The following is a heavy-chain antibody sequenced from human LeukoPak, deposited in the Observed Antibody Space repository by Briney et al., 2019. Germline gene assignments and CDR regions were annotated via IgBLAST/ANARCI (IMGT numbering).Heavy chain of an antibody. CDR3: AKEGFALGLFDP. V-gene: IGHV3-23*01. CDR2: ISDRGSTT. CDR1: GGSFSGYY. Sequence: PSETLSLTCAVYGGSFSGYYWRWIHQPPGKGLEWVSGISDRGSTTYYADSVKGRFTISRDNSKNTLYLQMNSLRAEDTAVYYCAKEGFALGLFDPWGQGTLVTVSS. J-gene: IGHJ5*02. D-gene: IGHD2-21*01.